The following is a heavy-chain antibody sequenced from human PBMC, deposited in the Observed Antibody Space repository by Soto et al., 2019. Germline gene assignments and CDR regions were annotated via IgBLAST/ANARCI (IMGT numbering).Heavy chain of an antibody. Sequence: ITLKESGPTLMKPTQTLTLTCTFSGFSLSTRGVGVAWIRQPPGKALEWLALIFWDDDKWYNPSLKSRLTITEETSKHQVVLIMTNMDPVDTATYYCAHRPRGYAYYFDFWGQGTLVTVSS. J-gene: IGHJ4*02. D-gene: IGHD5-12*01. CDR1: GFSLSTRGVG. CDR2: IFWDDDK. CDR3: AHRPRGYAYYFDF. V-gene: IGHV2-5*02.